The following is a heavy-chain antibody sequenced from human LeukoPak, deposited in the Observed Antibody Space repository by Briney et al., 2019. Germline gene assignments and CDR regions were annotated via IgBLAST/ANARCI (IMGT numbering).Heavy chain of an antibody. V-gene: IGHV4-30-4*01. J-gene: IGHJ6*02. CDR3: ARDRAVGDGDYYYYYGMDV. Sequence: PSETLSLTCTVSGGSISSGDYYWSWIRQPPGRGLEWIGYIYYSGSTYYNPSLKSRVTISVDTSKNQFSLKLSSVTAADTAVYYCARDRAVGDGDYYYYYGMDVWGQGTTVTVSS. CDR1: GGSISSGDYY. CDR2: IYYSGST. D-gene: IGHD4-17*01.